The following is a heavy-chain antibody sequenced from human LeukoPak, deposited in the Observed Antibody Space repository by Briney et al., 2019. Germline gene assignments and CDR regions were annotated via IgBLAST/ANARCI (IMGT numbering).Heavy chain of an antibody. CDR3: ARSYCGGDCYSVFAFDI. D-gene: IGHD2-21*02. V-gene: IGHV4-4*07. J-gene: IGHJ3*02. CDR1: GGSISSYY. CDR2: IYTSGST. Sequence: SETLSLTCTVSGGSISSYYWSWIRQPAGKGLEWIGRIYTSGSTNYNPSLKSRVTMSVDTSKNQFSLKLSSVTAAGTAVYYCARSYCGGDCYSVFAFDIWGQGTMVTVSS.